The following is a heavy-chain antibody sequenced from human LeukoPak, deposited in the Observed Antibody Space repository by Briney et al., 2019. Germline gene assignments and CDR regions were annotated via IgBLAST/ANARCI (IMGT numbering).Heavy chain of an antibody. J-gene: IGHJ4*02. CDR3: ARGTYCGGDCYSAEYDY. V-gene: IGHV1-18*01. CDR2: ISAYNGNT. CDR1: GYTFTSYA. Sequence: ASVKVSCKASGYTFTSYAMHWVRQAPGQGLEWMGWISAYNGNTNYAQKLQGRVTMTTDTSTSTAYMELRSLRSDDTAVYYCARGTYCGGDCYSAEYDYWGQGTLVTVSS. D-gene: IGHD2-21*02.